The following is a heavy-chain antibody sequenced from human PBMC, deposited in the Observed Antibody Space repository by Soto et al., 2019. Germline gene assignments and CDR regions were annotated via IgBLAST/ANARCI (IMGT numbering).Heavy chain of an antibody. V-gene: IGHV1-2*02. CDR2: INAHSGGT. J-gene: IGHJ5*02. CDR3: AKDLTRQPAYWLDP. Sequence: ASVKVSCKASGFSFAGYYIHWLRQAPGQGLEWMGWINAHSGGTEYAQKFQGRVTLTRNTSIATAYLTLTSLTSDDTALYYCAKDLTRQPAYWLDPWGQGTQVTVSS. D-gene: IGHD3-16*01. CDR1: GFSFAGYY.